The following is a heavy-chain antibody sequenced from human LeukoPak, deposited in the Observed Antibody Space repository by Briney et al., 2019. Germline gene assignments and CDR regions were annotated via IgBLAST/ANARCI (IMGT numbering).Heavy chain of an antibody. CDR3: ARANGIAVAGYYFDY. CDR1: GGSFSGYY. J-gene: IGHJ4*02. CDR2: INHSGST. D-gene: IGHD6-19*01. V-gene: IGHV4-34*01. Sequence: PSETLSLTCAVYGGSFSGYYWSWIRQPPGKRLEWIGEINHSGSTNYNPSLKSRVTISVDTSKNQFSLKLSSVTAADTAVYYCARANGIAVAGYYFDYWGQGTLVTVSS.